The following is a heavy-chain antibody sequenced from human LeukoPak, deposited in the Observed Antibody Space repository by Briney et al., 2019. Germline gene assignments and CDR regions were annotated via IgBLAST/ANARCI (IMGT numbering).Heavy chain of an antibody. CDR3: ARGSGTGTYN. CDR1: GFTFSSYG. CDR2: IRYDGSNK. Sequence: GGSLRLPCAASGFTFSSYGMHWVRQAPGKGLEWVAFIRYDGSNKYYADSVKGRFTISRDNSKNTLYLQINSLRAEDTAVYYCARGSGTGTYNWGQGTLVTVSS. V-gene: IGHV3-30*02. J-gene: IGHJ4*02. D-gene: IGHD1-7*01.